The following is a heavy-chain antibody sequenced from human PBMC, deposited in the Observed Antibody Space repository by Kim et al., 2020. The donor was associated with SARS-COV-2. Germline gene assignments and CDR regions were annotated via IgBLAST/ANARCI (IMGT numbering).Heavy chain of an antibody. Sequence: GGSLRLSCAASGFTFSSYAMHWVRQAPGKGLEWVAVISYDGSNKYYADSVKGRFAISRDNSKNTLYLQMNSLRAEDTAVYYCARGSRGYSYGTLWGQGTLVTLSS. CDR2: ISYDGSNK. D-gene: IGHD5-18*01. CDR3: ARGSRGYSYGTL. V-gene: IGHV3-30*09. CDR1: GFTFSSYA. J-gene: IGHJ4*02.